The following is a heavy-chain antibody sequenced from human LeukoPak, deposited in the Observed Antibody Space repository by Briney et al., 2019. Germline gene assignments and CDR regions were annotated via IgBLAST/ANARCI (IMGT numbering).Heavy chain of an antibody. CDR1: GFTFSTYW. J-gene: IGHJ4*02. V-gene: IGHV3-74*01. CDR3: AREGSGWYIDY. D-gene: IGHD6-19*01. CDR2: IRSDGTNT. Sequence: GGSLRLSCAASGFTFSTYWMNWVRQAPGKGLVWVSRIRSDGTNTNYADSVKGQFTISRDNAENTLYLQMNSLRAEDTAVYYCAREGSGWYIDYWGQGILVTVSS.